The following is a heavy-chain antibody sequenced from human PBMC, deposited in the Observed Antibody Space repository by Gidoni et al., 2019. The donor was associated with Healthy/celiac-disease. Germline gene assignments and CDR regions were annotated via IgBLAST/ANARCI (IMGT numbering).Heavy chain of an antibody. CDR3: ARMREGSSGYGPEPWCDY. D-gene: IGHD5-12*01. V-gene: IGHV4-30-4*01. CDR1: GGSISRGDYD. J-gene: IGHJ4*02. Sequence: QVQLQESGPGLVKPSQTLSLTCTVSGGSISRGDYDWSWIRQPPGKGLEWIGYIYYSGSTYYNPSLKSRVTISVDTSKNQFSLKLSSVTAADTAVYYCARMREGSSGYGPEPWCDYWGQGTLVTVSS. CDR2: IYYSGST.